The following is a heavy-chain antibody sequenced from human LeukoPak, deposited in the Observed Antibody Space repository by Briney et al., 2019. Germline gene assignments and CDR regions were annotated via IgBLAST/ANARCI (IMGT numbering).Heavy chain of an antibody. Sequence: PSETLSLTCAVYGGSFSGYYWSWLRQPPGKGLEWLGEINHSGSTNYNPSLKSRVTISVDTSKNQFSLKLSSVTAADTAVYYCARGGRGHCSSTSCYRRWFDPWGRGTLVTVSS. CDR3: ARGGRGHCSSTSCYRRWFDP. CDR1: GGSFSGYY. CDR2: INHSGST. J-gene: IGHJ5*02. D-gene: IGHD2-2*01. V-gene: IGHV4-34*01.